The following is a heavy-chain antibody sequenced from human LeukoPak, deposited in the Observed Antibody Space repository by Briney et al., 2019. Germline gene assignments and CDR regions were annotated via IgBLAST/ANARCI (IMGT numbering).Heavy chain of an antibody. V-gene: IGHV3-53*01. J-gene: IGHJ4*02. Sequence: GGSLRLSCAASGFTVSSNYMSWVRQAPGKGLEWVSVIYSGGSTYYADSVKGRFTISRDNSKNTLYLQMNSLRAEDTAVYYCARDHYYDSSEGGFDYWGQGTLVTVSS. CDR1: GFTVSSNY. CDR2: IYSGGST. D-gene: IGHD3-22*01. CDR3: ARDHYYDSSEGGFDY.